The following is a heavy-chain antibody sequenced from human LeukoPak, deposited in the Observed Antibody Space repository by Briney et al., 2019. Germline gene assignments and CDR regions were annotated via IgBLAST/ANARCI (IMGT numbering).Heavy chain of an antibody. CDR2: ISAYNGNT. J-gene: IGHJ4*02. Sequence: ASVTVSCKASGYTFTSYGISWVRQAPGQGPEWMGWISAYNGNTNYAQKLQGRVTMTTDTSTSTAYMELRSLRSDDTAVYYCAREDIVATIEDYWGQGTLVTVSS. CDR3: AREDIVATIEDY. V-gene: IGHV1-18*01. CDR1: GYTFTSYG. D-gene: IGHD5-12*01.